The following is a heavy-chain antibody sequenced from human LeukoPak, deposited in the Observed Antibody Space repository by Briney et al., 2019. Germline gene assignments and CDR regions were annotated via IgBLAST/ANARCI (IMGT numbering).Heavy chain of an antibody. J-gene: IGHJ4*02. CDR3: ARGLTMVRGVISLFDY. D-gene: IGHD3-10*01. V-gene: IGHV1-2*02. Sequence: GASVKVSCKASGYTFTGYYMHWVRQAPGQGLEWMGWINPNSGGTNYAQKFQGRVTMTRDTSISTAYMELSRLRSDDTAVYYCARGLTMVRGVISLFDYWGQGTLVTVSS. CDR2: INPNSGGT. CDR1: GYTFTGYY.